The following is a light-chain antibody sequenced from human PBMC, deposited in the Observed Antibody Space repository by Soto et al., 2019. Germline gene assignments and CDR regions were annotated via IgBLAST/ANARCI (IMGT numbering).Light chain of an antibody. V-gene: IGKV1-39*01. J-gene: IGKJ1*01. Sequence: DIQMTQSPSSLSASVGDRVTITCRASQSISSYLNWYQQKPGKAPKLLIYAASSLQSGVPSRFSGSGSGTDFTLPISSLQPEDFATYYCQQSYSTLLAFGQGTKVEIK. CDR3: QQSYSTLLA. CDR1: QSISSY. CDR2: AAS.